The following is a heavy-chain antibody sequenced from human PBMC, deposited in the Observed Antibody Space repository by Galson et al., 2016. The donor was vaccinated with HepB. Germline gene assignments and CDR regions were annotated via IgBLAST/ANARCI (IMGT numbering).Heavy chain of an antibody. CDR2: TSHDGSET. CDR1: GFIFSNYG. Sequence: SLRLSCAASGFIFSNYGIHWVRQAPGKGLEWVAVTSHDGSETNYGDSVKGRFTVSRDNSENTLFLQVDSVRAEDTAMYYCAKAAYFDSRGFPDNWGQGTLVTVSS. V-gene: IGHV3-30*18. J-gene: IGHJ4*02. CDR3: AKAAYFDSRGFPDN. D-gene: IGHD3-22*01.